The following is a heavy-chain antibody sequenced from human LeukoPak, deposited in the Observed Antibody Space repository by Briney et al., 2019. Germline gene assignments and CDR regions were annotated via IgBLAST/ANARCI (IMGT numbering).Heavy chain of an antibody. V-gene: IGHV3-23*01. Sequence: PGESLRLSCAASGFTFRKYDMSWVRQAPGKGLEWVSVISGSGGTTYYADSVEGTFTISRDNSQNAVYLQMNSLRVEDTAVYYCARIRSEDDWYFDLWGRGTLVTVSS. CDR2: ISGSGGTT. CDR1: GFTFRKYD. CDR3: ARIRSEDDWYFDL. J-gene: IGHJ2*01. D-gene: IGHD3-16*02.